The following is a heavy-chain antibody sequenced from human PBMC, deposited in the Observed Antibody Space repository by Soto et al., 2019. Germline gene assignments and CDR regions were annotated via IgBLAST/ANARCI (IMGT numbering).Heavy chain of an antibody. D-gene: IGHD3-10*01. CDR2: IYYSGST. CDR1: GGSIRSSTCS. CDR3: VSYGSGTYYSGYSFDF. Sequence: SETLSLTCAVSGGSIRSSTCSWGWIRQPPGKGLEWIGGIYYSGSTYYNPSLQSRVTISVDTSKNQFSLELSSVTAADTALYYCVSYGSGTYYSGYSFDFWSQGSLVTVSS. V-gene: IGHV4-39*01. J-gene: IGHJ4*02.